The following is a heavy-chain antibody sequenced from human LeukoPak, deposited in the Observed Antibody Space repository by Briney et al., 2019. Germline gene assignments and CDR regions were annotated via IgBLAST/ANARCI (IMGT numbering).Heavy chain of an antibody. D-gene: IGHD4-23*01. CDR3: ARDYGGSSPFDY. CDR2: ISSSDSTI. J-gene: IGHJ4*02. V-gene: IGHV3-48*03. CDR1: GFTFSSYE. Sequence: PGRSLRLSCAASGFTFSSYEMHWVRQAPGKGLEWVSYISSSDSTIYYADSVKGRFTISRDNAKNSLYLQMNSLRAEDTAVYYCARDYGGSSPFDYWGQGTLVTVSS.